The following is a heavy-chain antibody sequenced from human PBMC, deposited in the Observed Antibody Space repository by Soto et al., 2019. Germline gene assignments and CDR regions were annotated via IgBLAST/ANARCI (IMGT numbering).Heavy chain of an antibody. CDR1: GGTFSSYT. J-gene: IGHJ3*02. CDR3: ARLVDYYDSSGYYYAFDI. V-gene: IGHV1-69*02. Sequence: GASVKVSCKSSGGTFSSYTISCVRQAPGQGLERMGRIIPILGIANYAQKFQGRVTITADKSTSTAYMELSSLRSEDTAVYYCARLVDYYDSSGYYYAFDIWGQGTMVTVSS. D-gene: IGHD3-22*01. CDR2: IIPILGIA.